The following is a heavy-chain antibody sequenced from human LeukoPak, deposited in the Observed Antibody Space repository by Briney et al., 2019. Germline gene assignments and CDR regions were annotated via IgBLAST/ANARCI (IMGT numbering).Heavy chain of an antibody. CDR3: ARQDVNWYFDL. CDR1: GGSISSYY. D-gene: IGHD5-24*01. Sequence: SETLSLTCTVSGGSISSYYWSWIRQPPGKGLEWIGYIYYSGSTNYNPSLKSRVTISVDTSKNQFSLKLSSVTAADTAVYYCARQDVNWYFDLWGRGTLDTVSS. J-gene: IGHJ2*01. V-gene: IGHV4-59*08. CDR2: IYYSGST.